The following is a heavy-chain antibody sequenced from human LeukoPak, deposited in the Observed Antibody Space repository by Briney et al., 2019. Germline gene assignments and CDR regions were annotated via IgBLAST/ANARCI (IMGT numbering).Heavy chain of an antibody. V-gene: IGHV4-59*12. J-gene: IGHJ4*02. D-gene: IGHD1-26*01. Sequence: SETLSLTCTVSGGSISSYYWSWIRQPPGKGLGWSGYIYYSGSTTYNPSLKSRVTMPVDTSKNQFSLKLSSVTAADTAVYYCARDPYSGSSGHHFDYWGQGTLVTVSS. CDR3: ARDPYSGSSGHHFDY. CDR1: GGSISSYY. CDR2: IYYSGST.